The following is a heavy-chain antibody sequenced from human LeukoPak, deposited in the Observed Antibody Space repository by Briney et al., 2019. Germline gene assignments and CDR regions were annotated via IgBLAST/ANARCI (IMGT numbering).Heavy chain of an antibody. CDR3: ARVIVGATWGAFDY. J-gene: IGHJ4*02. V-gene: IGHV1-69*04. CDR2: NIPILGIA. D-gene: IGHD1-26*01. CDR1: GGTFSSYA. Sequence: GASVKVSCKASGGTFSSYAISWVRQAPGQGLEWMGRNIPILGIANYAQKFQGRVTITADKSTSTAYMELSSLRSEDTAVYYCARVIVGATWGAFDYWGQGTLVTVSS.